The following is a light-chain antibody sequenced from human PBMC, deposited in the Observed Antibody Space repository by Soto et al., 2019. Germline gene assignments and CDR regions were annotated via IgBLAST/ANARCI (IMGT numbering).Light chain of an antibody. V-gene: IGKV3-15*01. J-gene: IGKJ3*01. Sequence: EIVMTQSPATLSVSPGERATLSCRASQSVSTNLAWYQQQPGQAPRLLIYGASTRATGIPARFSGSGSGTEFTLTISSLQSEDFAVYYCQQYNYWPPAFTFGPGTKVDVK. CDR1: QSVSTN. CDR2: GAS. CDR3: QQYNYWPPAFT.